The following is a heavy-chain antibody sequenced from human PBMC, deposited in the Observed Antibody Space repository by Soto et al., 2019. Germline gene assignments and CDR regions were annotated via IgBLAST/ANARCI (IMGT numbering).Heavy chain of an antibody. D-gene: IGHD3-10*01. Sequence: QVQLVQSGAEVKKPGSSVKVSCKASGGTFSSHVISWVRQAPGQGLEWMGRIIPILGITDYAQNSQGRVTFSGAKSTSTSTAYMELSSLRSEDTALYYCVRDEVGSGCYDHLDYWGQGSLVTVSS. CDR3: VRDEVGSGCYDHLDY. CDR2: IIPILGIT. J-gene: IGHJ4*02. CDR1: GGTFSSHV. V-gene: IGHV1-69*04.